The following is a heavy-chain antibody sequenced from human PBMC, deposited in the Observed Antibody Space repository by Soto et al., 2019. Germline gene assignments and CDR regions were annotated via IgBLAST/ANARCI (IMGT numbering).Heavy chain of an antibody. CDR3: ATVGYCSSTSCQTRYYYYGMDV. J-gene: IGHJ6*02. V-gene: IGHV3-21*05. CDR1: GFIFRTHW. Sequence: PGGSLRLSCEASGFIFRTHWMTWVRQAPGKGLEWVSYISRSGSDIYYADSVKGRFTISRDDAKNSLFLQMNSLRAEDTAVYYCATVGYCSSTSCQTRYYYYGMDVWGQGTTVTVSS. CDR2: ISRSGSDI. D-gene: IGHD2-2*03.